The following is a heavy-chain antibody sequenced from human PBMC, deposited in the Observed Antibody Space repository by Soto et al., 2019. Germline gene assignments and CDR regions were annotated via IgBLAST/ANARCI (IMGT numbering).Heavy chain of an antibody. D-gene: IGHD3-22*01. CDR1: GFTVSSNY. Sequence: EVQLVESGGGLIQPGGSLRLSCAASGFTVSSNYMSWVRQAPGKGLEWVSVIYSGGSTYYADSVKGRFTISRDNSKNTLYLQMNSLRAEDTAVYYCARDRVESGYPEYFQHCGQGTLVNVSS. CDR2: IYSGGST. CDR3: ARDRVESGYPEYFQH. V-gene: IGHV3-53*01. J-gene: IGHJ1*01.